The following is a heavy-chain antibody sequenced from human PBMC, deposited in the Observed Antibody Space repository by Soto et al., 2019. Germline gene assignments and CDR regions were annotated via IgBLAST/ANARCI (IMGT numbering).Heavy chain of an antibody. CDR2: FYHTGRT. J-gene: IGHJ4*02. D-gene: IGHD1-20*01. V-gene: IGHV4-38-2*01. CDR1: GFSISSGYY. CDR3: ARVLNSKLDY. Sequence: SETLSLTCGVSGFSISSGYYWGWIRQPPGKGLEWIGSFYHTGRTYYNPSLKSRVTMSVDTSKNQFSLKLSSVTAADTAVYYCARVLNSKLDYWGQGSLVTVSS.